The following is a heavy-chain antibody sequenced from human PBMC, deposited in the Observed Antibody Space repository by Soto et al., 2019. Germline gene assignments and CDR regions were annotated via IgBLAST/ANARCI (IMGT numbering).Heavy chain of an antibody. D-gene: IGHD2-2*01. V-gene: IGHV1-69*01. J-gene: IGHJ6*02. CDR1: GGTFSSYA. CDR3: AVYCSSTSCYVEASEYCYYYYGMDV. CDR2: IIPIFGTA. Sequence: QVQLVQSGAEVKKPGSSVKVSCKASGGTFSSYAISWVRQAPGQGLEWMGGIIPIFGTANYAQKFQGRVTITADECTSTAYMELSSLGSEDTAVYYCAVYCSSTSCYVEASEYCYYYYGMDVWGQGTTVTVSS.